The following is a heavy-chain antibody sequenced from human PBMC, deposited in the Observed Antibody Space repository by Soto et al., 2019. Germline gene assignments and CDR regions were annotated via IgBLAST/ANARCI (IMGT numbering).Heavy chain of an antibody. CDR2: INAGNGNT. CDR3: ARGYSYGSGYYYYGMDV. J-gene: IGHJ6*02. D-gene: IGHD5-18*01. V-gene: IGHV1-3*01. Sequence: GASVKVSCKASGYTFTSYAMHWVRQAPGQRHEWMGWINAGNGNTKYSQKFQGRVTITRDTSARTAYMELSSLRSEDTAVYYCARGYSYGSGYYYYGMDVWGQGTTVTVSS. CDR1: GYTFTSYA.